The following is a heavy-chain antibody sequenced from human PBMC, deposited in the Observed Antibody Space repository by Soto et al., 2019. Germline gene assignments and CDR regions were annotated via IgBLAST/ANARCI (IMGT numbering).Heavy chain of an antibody. CDR1: GYAFTNYG. J-gene: IGHJ6*02. V-gene: IGHV1-18*01. CDR3: ARDKVGGNYYGMDV. D-gene: IGHD1-26*01. CDR2: ISAYNGNT. Sequence: GASVKVSCKASGYAFTNYGFSWVRQAPGQGLEWMGWISAYNGNTNYAQKLQGRVTMTTDTSTSTAYMELRSLRSDDTAVYYCARDKVGGNYYGMDVWGQGTTVTVSS.